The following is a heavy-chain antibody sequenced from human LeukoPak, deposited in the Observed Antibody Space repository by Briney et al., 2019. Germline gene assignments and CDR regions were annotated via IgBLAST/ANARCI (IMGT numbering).Heavy chain of an antibody. V-gene: IGHV3-48*01. CDR1: GFTFNAFG. D-gene: IGHD1-26*01. Sequence: PGGSLRLSCAASGFTFNAFGMNWVRQAPGKGLEWVSYIGTTSGAIYYADSVKGRFTISRDSAKNSLYLQMNSLKIEDTAVYYCARVGIVGATFDYWGQGTLVTVSS. J-gene: IGHJ4*02. CDR3: ARVGIVGATFDY. CDR2: IGTTSGAI.